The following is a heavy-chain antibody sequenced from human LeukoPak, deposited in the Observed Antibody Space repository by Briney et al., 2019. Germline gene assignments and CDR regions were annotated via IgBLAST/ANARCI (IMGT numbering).Heavy chain of an antibody. J-gene: IGHJ4*02. V-gene: IGHV3-21*01. D-gene: IGHD4-17*01. CDR3: AGGDYDYFDY. CDR1: GFTFSSYS. CDR2: ISSSSSYI. Sequence: GGSLRLSCAASGFTFSSYSMNWVRQAPGKGLEWVSPISSSSSYIYYADSVKGRFTISRDNAKNSLYLQMNSLRAEDTAVYYCAGGDYDYFDYWGQGTLVTVSS.